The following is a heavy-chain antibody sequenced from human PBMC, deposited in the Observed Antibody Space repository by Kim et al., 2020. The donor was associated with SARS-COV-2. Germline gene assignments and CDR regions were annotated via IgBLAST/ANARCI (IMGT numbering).Heavy chain of an antibody. CDR2: ISYDGSNK. V-gene: IGHV3-30*18. Sequence: GGSLRLSCAASGFTFSSYGMHWVRQAPGKGLEWVAVISYDGSNKYYADSVKGRFTISRDNSKNTLYLQMNSLRAEDTAVYYCAKDRVHISSSSFYYYYYGMDVWGQGTTVTVSS. J-gene: IGHJ6*02. D-gene: IGHD6-6*01. CDR3: AKDRVHISSSSFYYYYYGMDV. CDR1: GFTFSSYG.